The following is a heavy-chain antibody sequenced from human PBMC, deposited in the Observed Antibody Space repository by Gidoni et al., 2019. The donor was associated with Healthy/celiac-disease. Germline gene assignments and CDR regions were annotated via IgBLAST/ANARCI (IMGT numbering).Heavy chain of an antibody. D-gene: IGHD5-18*01. CDR3: ARQGYSYGYKREGYFDY. V-gene: IGHV4-59*01. J-gene: IGHJ4*02. CDR1: GGSISSYY. CDR2: IYYSGST. Sequence: QVQLQESGPGLVKPSETLSLTCTVSGGSISSYYWSWIRQPPGKGLEWIGYIYYSGSTNYNPSLKSRVTISVDTSKNQFSQKLSSVTAADTAVYYCARQGYSYGYKREGYFDYWGQGTLVTVSS.